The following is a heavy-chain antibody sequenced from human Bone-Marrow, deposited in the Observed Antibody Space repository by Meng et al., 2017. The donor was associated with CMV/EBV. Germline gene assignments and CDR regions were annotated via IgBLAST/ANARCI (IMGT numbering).Heavy chain of an antibody. J-gene: IGHJ3*02. Sequence: ASVKVSCKASGGTFTSYYMHWVRQAPGQGLEWMGIINPSGGSTTYAQKFQGRVTMTRDTSTSTVYMELRSLRSEDTAVYYCARGRRRGYSGELTRGGGAFEIWGQGTTVTVSS. CDR2: INPSGGST. V-gene: IGHV1-46*01. CDR3: ARGRRRGYSGELTRGGGAFEI. CDR1: GGTFTSYY. D-gene: IGHD5-12*01.